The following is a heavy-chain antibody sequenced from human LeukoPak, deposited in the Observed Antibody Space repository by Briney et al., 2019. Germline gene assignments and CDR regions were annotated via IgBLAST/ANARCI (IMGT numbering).Heavy chain of an antibody. V-gene: IGHV3-7*01. CDR3: ARSSSGSGGYYMDV. J-gene: IGHJ6*03. D-gene: IGHD1-26*01. CDR1: GFTFSSYR. Sequence: GGSLRLSCAASGFTFSSYRMSWVRQAPGKGLEWVANIKQDGSEKYYVDSVKGRFTISRDNAKNSLYLQMNSLRAEDTAVYYCARSSSGSGGYYMDVWGKGTTVTVSS. CDR2: IKQDGSEK.